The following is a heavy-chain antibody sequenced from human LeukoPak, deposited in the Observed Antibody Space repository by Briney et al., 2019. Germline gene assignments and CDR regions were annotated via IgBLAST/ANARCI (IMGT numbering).Heavy chain of an antibody. CDR3: ARAFGGNPFDL. Sequence: NPSETLSLTCTVSGGFITPDYWGWLRQPSGKGLEWIAYIYNSGLTKYNPSLKSRVTMSLDTSKSQFSLKLSPVTTADTAMYYCARAFGGNPFDLWGQGTMVTVSS. V-gene: IGHV4-59*01. CDR2: IYNSGLT. J-gene: IGHJ3*01. D-gene: IGHD3-16*01. CDR1: GGFITPDY.